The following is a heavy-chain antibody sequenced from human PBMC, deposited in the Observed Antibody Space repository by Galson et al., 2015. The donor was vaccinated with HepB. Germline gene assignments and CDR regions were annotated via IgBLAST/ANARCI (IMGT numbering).Heavy chain of an antibody. CDR1: GYTFTSYY. CDR3: ARDVLLFGVSRPLLGMDV. Sequence: SVKVSCKASGYTFTSYYMHWVRQAPGQGLEWMGIINPSGGSTSYAQKFQGRVTMTRDTSTSTVYMELSSLRSEDTAVYYCARDVLLFGVSRPLLGMDVWGQGTTVTVSS. V-gene: IGHV1-46*01. CDR2: INPSGGST. D-gene: IGHD3-3*01. J-gene: IGHJ6*02.